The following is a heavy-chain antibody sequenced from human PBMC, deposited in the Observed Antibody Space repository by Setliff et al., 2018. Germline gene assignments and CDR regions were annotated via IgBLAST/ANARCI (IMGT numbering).Heavy chain of an antibody. J-gene: IGHJ6*03. Sequence: PSETLSLTCTVSGGSISSYYWSWIRQPAGKGLEWIGRIYTSGSTNYNPSLKSRVTMSVDTSKNQFSLKLSSVTAADTAVYYCARDRRGYSYGSLGYYYYYMDVWGKGTTGTVSS. D-gene: IGHD5-18*01. CDR2: IYTSGST. V-gene: IGHV4-4*07. CDR1: GGSISSYY. CDR3: ARDRRGYSYGSLGYYYYYMDV.